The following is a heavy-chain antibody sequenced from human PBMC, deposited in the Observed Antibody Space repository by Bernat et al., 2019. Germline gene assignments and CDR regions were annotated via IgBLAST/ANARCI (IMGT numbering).Heavy chain of an antibody. D-gene: IGHD2-15*01. CDR3: ARGYCCGGSCYSGDY. J-gene: IGHJ4*02. CDR2: TRDKANSYTT. V-gene: IGHV3-72*01. CDR1: GFTFSDHY. Sequence: EVQLVESGGGLVQPGGSLRLSCAASGFTFSDHYMDWVRQAPGKGLEWVGRTRDKANSYTTEYAASVKGRFTISRDDSKNSLYLQMDSLKTEDTAVYYCARGYCCGGSCYSGDYWGQGTLVTVSS.